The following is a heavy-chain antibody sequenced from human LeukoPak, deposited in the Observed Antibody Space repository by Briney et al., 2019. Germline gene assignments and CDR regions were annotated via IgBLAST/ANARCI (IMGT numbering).Heavy chain of an antibody. CDR2: INPSGGST. CDR3: ARDDIVVVPAAILGDY. J-gene: IGHJ4*02. Sequence: ASVKVSCKASGYTFTSYYMHWVRQAPGQGLEWMGIINPSGGSTSYAQKFQGRVTMTRDTSTSTAYMELRSLRSDDTAVYYCARDDIVVVPAAILGDYWGQGTLVTVSS. CDR1: GYTFTSYY. D-gene: IGHD2-2*01. V-gene: IGHV1-46*01.